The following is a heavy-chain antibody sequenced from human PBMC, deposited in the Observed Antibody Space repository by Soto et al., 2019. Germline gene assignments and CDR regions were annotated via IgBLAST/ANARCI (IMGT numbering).Heavy chain of an antibody. D-gene: IGHD3-3*01. CDR3: ARQGVAFDY. CDR2: ISTTSSSI. V-gene: IGHV3-48*02. Sequence: GGSLRLSCAASGFTFSSYSMNWVRQAPGKGLEWISYISTTSSSIYYADSVKGRFTISRDNAKNSLFLQMNSLRDEDTAVYYCARQGVAFDYWGQGAWVTVSS. J-gene: IGHJ4*02. CDR1: GFTFSSYS.